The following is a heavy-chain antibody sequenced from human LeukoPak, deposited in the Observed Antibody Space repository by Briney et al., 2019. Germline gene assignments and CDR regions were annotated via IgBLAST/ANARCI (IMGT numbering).Heavy chain of an antibody. CDR1: GFTFSGYI. CDR2: ISSSSSII. V-gene: IGHV3-48*01. J-gene: IGHJ4*02. Sequence: GGSLRLSCAASGFTFSGYIMNWVRQAPGKGLEWVSFISSSSSIIYYADSVKGRFTISRDNAKNSLYLQMNSLRAEDTAVYYCARDQWLDYWGQGTLVTVSS. D-gene: IGHD6-19*01. CDR3: ARDQWLDY.